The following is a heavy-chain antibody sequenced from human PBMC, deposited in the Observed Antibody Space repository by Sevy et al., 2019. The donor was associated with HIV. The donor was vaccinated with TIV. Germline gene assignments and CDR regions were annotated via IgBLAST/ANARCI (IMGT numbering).Heavy chain of an antibody. CDR1: GGSISSSLDY. CDR2: IHYGGST. D-gene: IGHD2-8*02. J-gene: IGHJ5*02. Sequence: SETLSLTCTVSGGSISSSLDYWGWIRQPPGKGLEWIGSIHYGGSTYYNPSLKSRVTISVDTSKNQFSLKLSSVTGADTAVYYCARLVRVVYAITYWFDPWGQGTLVTVSS. CDR3: ARLVRVVYAITYWFDP. V-gene: IGHV4-39*01.